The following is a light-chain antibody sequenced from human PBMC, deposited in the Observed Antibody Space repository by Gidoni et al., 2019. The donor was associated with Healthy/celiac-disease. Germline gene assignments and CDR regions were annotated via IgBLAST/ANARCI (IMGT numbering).Light chain of an antibody. V-gene: IGKV3-11*01. CDR3: QQRSNLPWT. CDR2: DAS. Sequence: EIVLTQSPANLSLSPGERATLSCRASQSVSSYLALYQQKPGQAPRLLIYDASNSATGIPARFSGSGSGTDFTLTISSLEPEDLAVYYCQQRSNLPWTFGQGTKVEIK. J-gene: IGKJ1*01. CDR1: QSVSSY.